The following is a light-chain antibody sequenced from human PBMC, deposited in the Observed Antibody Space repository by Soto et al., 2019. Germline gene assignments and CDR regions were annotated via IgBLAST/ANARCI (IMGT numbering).Light chain of an antibody. CDR1: QNIGTY. V-gene: IGKV1-39*01. J-gene: IGKJ4*01. CDR2: TAS. Sequence: DIQMTQSPTALSASVGDRVTITCRASQNIGTYLNWYQQKPGRAPNLLIYTASDLQTGVPSRFSGSGSGTNFTLTISSLQPEDFSTYFCQTSFSTPLSFGGGTNVEI. CDR3: QTSFSTPLS.